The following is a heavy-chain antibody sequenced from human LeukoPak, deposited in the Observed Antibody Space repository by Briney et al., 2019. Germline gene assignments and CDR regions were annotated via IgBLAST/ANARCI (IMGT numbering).Heavy chain of an antibody. CDR2: IYTSGST. CDR3: ARHQGWLQWEY. CDR1: GGSISSGSYY. V-gene: IGHV4-61*02. D-gene: IGHD5-24*01. Sequence: SETLSLTCTVSGGSISSGSYYWSWIRQPAGKGLEWIGRIYTSGSTNYNPSLKSRLTMSIDTSKNQFSLKLRSVTAADTAVYYCARHQGWLQWEYWGQGTLVTVSS. J-gene: IGHJ4*02.